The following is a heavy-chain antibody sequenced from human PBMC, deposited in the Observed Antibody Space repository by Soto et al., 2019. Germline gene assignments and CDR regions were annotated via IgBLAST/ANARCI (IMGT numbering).Heavy chain of an antibody. J-gene: IGHJ6*02. V-gene: IGHV6-1*01. Sequence: SQTLSLTCAISGDSVSSNSAAWNWIRQSPSRGLEWLGRTYYRSKWYNDYAVSVKSRITINPDTSKNQFSLQLNSVTPEDTAVYYCARDNTMVRGALDYYYYGMDVWGQGTTVTVS. CDR1: GDSVSSNSAA. CDR3: ARDNTMVRGALDYYYYGMDV. CDR2: TYYRSKWYN. D-gene: IGHD3-10*01.